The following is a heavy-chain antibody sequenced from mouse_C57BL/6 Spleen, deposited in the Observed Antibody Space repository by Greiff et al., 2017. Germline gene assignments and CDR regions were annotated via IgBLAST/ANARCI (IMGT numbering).Heavy chain of an antibody. CDR1: GYTFTSYW. D-gene: IGHD2-4*01. CDR2: IHPNGGST. J-gene: IGHJ1*03. V-gene: IGHV1-64*01. Sequence: QVQLQQPGAELVKPGASVKLSCKASGYTFTSYWMHWVKQRPGQGLEWIGMIHPNGGSTNYNEKFKSKATLTVDKSSSTAYMPLSSLTSEDSAVYYCARGSYYDYDGTFDVWGTGTTVTVSS. CDR3: ARGSYYDYDGTFDV.